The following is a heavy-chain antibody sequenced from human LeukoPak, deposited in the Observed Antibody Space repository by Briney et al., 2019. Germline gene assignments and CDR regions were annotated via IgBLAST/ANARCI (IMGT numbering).Heavy chain of an antibody. V-gene: IGHV4-39*07. CDR3: ASVKAAAFDY. Sequence: SETLSRNCTVSGGSISSSSYYWGWIRQPPGKGLEWIGSIYYSGSTYYNPSLKSRVTISVDTSKNQFSLKLSSVTAADTAVYYCASVKAAAFDYWGQGTLVTVSS. J-gene: IGHJ4*02. CDR1: GGSISSSSYY. D-gene: IGHD6-13*01. CDR2: IYYSGST.